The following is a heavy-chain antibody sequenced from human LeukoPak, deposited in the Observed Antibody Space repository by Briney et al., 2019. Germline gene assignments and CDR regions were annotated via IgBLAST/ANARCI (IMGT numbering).Heavy chain of an antibody. D-gene: IGHD3-16*01. V-gene: IGHV4-34*01. J-gene: IGHJ4*02. CDR3: ARHDSRGVFYRGYPKPPDY. Sequence: SETLSLTCTVSGGSISNYYWNWIRQPPGKGLEWIGEINHSGSTNYNPSLKSRVTISVDTSKNQFSLKLSSVTAADTAVYYCARHDSRGVFYRGYPKPPDYWGQGTLVTVSS. CDR1: GGSISNYY. CDR2: INHSGST.